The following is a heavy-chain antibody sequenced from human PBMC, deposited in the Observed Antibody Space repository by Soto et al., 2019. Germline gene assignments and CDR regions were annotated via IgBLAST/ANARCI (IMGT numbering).Heavy chain of an antibody. CDR1: GFDFSYYA. J-gene: IGHJ4*02. V-gene: IGHV3-23*01. Sequence: EVQLLDSGGGLVQPGGSLRLSCAASGFDFSYYAMGWVRQAPGKGLEWVSCISDSGRPTYYADSVKGRFTMSRDNSKKRMCLLMNSLRAEDTARYYCAKDARRSSGWYYFDSWGQGSLVTVSS. CDR3: AKDARRSSGWYYFDS. CDR2: ISDSGRPT. D-gene: IGHD6-19*01.